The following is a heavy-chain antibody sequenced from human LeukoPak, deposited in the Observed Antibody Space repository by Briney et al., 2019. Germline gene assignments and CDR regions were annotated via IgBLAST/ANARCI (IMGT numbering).Heavy chain of an antibody. V-gene: IGHV4-59*08. J-gene: IGHJ4*02. CDR1: GGSISNYY. D-gene: IGHD2-15*01. CDR2: IYYTGNT. CDR3: ARHECGGSCYPEDY. Sequence: SETLSLTCTVTGGSISNYYWSWIRQSPGKGLEWIGYIYYTGNTNYNPSLESRVIISVDTSKNQFSLKLSSVTAADTAVYYCARHECGGSCYPEDYWGQGTLVTVSS.